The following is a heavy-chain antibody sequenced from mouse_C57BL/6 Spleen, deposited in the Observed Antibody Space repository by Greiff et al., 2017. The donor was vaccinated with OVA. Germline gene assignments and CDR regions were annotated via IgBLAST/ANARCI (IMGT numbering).Heavy chain of an antibody. CDR3: ARSGPYAMDY. V-gene: IGHV1-4*01. CDR1: GYTFPSYT. J-gene: IGHJ4*01. Sequence: QVQLQQSGAELARPGASVKMSCKASGYTFPSYTMHWVKQRPGQGLEWIGYINPSSGYTKYNQKFKDKATLTADKSSSTAYMQLSSLTSEDSAVYYCARSGPYAMDYWGQGTSVTVSS. CDR2: INPSSGYT. D-gene: IGHD3-2*02.